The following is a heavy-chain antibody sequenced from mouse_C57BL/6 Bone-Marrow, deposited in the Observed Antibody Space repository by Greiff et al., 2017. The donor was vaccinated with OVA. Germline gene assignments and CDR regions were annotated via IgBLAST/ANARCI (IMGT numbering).Heavy chain of an antibody. Sequence: QVQLQQPGAELVKPGASVKLSCKASGYTFTSYWMQWVKQRPGQGLEWIGEIDPSDSSTNYNQKFKGKATLTVDTSSSTAYMQLSSLTSEDSAVYYCASEGSPYGSSSACFAYWGQGTLVTVSA. CDR3: ASEGSPYGSSSACFAY. V-gene: IGHV1-50*01. CDR2: IDPSDSST. D-gene: IGHD1-1*01. CDR1: GYTFTSYW. J-gene: IGHJ3*01.